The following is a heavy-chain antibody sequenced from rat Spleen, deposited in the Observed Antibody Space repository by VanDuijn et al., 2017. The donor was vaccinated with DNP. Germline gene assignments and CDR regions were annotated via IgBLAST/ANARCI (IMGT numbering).Heavy chain of an antibody. CDR2: ITNSGGSI. V-gene: IGHV5-27*01. CDR1: GFTFSNYG. J-gene: IGHJ4*01. CDR3: TTLFEAMDA. D-gene: IGHD1-3*01. Sequence: EVQLVETGGGLVQPGRSLKLSCAASGFTFSNYGMAWVRQAPTKGLEWVASITNSGGSIYYRDSVKGRFTISRDNAKRTLYLQMDSLRSEDTATYYCTTLFEAMDAWGQGTSVTVSS.